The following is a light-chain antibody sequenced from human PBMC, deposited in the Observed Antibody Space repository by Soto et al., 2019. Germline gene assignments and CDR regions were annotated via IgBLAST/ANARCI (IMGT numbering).Light chain of an antibody. CDR3: CSYAGSYTWV. CDR2: DVN. CDR1: SSDVGNYNY. Sequence: QSALTQPRSVSGSPGQSVTISCTGTSSDVGNYNYVSWYQQHPGKAPKVMIYDVNKWPSGAPDRFSGSKSGNTASLTISGLQAEDEADYYCCSYAGSYTWVFGGGTKVTVL. V-gene: IGLV2-11*01. J-gene: IGLJ3*02.